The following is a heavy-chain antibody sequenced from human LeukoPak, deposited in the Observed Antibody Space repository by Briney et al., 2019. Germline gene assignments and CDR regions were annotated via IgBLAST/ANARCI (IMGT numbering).Heavy chain of an antibody. J-gene: IGHJ4*02. CDR3: ARLGYYDALTDILDDF. V-gene: IGHV3-53*01. CDR2: IYSGGST. Sequence: PGGSLRLSCAASGFIVGSNYMSWVRQAPGKGLEWVSIIYSGGSTYYADSVKGRFTIPRDISKNTLHPQMNSLRAEDTAVYYCARLGYYDALTDILDDFWGQGTLVTVSS. D-gene: IGHD3-9*01. CDR1: GFIVGSNY.